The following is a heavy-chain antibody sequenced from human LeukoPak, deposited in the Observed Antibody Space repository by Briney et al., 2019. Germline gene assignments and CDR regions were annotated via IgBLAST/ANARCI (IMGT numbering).Heavy chain of an antibody. CDR1: GGPVSSGSYY. J-gene: IGHJ1*01. CDR2: IYYSGST. Sequence: PSETLSLTCTVSGGPVSSGSYYWSWIRQPPGKGLEWIGYIYYSGSTNYNPSLKSRVTISVDTSKNQFSLKLSSVTAADTAVYYCARGGVVVVPAAKRYFQHWGQGTLVTVSS. CDR3: ARGGVVVVPAAKRYFQH. V-gene: IGHV4-61*01. D-gene: IGHD2-2*01.